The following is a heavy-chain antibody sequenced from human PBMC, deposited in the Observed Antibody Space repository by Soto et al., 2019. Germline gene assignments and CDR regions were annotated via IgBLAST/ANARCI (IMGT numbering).Heavy chain of an antibody. CDR1: GFTFSSYA. Sequence: EVQLLESGGGVVQPGGALRLSCAASGFTFSSYAMNWVRQAPGKGLEWVSTISGSGGSPYYADSVKGRFTISRDKSKNTLYLQMNSLRAKDTAVYYCAKEQTWSLTHAFDTWGQGTMVTVSS. CDR3: AKEQTWSLTHAFDT. D-gene: IGHD7-27*01. J-gene: IGHJ3*02. V-gene: IGHV3-23*01. CDR2: ISGSGGSP.